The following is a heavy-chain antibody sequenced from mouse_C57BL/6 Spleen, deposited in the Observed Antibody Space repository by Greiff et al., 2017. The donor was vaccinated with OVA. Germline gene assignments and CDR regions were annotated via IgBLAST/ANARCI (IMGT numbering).Heavy chain of an antibody. CDR3: ARRGNGNYVYAMDY. Sequence: VQLQQSGPELVKPGASVKIPCKASGYTFTDYNMDWVKQSHGKSLEWIGDINTNNGGTIYNQKFKGKATLTVDKSSSTAYMELRILTSEDTAVYYCARRGNGNYVYAMDYWGQGTSVTVSS. V-gene: IGHV1-18*01. CDR1: GYTFTDYN. CDR2: INTNNGGT. J-gene: IGHJ4*01. D-gene: IGHD2-1*01.